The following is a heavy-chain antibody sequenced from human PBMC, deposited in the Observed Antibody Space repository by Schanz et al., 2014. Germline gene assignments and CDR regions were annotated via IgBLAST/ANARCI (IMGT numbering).Heavy chain of an antibody. Sequence: QVQLAQSGSEVRKPGASVKVSCKASGYIFGSHGMTWVRQAPGQGPELMGWINAHTGNTQYAQKFQGRVNMTRDTVTTTVHLELTRLRTDDTAIYYCARVHIATYHYNRPGAFDIWGQGTRVTVSS. CDR2: INAHTGNT. V-gene: IGHV1-18*01. D-gene: IGHD3-10*01. J-gene: IGHJ3*02. CDR1: GYIFGSHG. CDR3: ARVHIATYHYNRPGAFDI.